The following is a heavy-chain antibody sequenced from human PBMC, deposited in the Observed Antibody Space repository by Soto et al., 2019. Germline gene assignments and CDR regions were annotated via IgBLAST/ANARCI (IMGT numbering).Heavy chain of an antibody. CDR3: ARAGHYYDSRGYAT. Sequence: QVKLVQSGAEVKKPGTSMKVSCKASGYTFGTSGISWIRQAPGQGLEWMGWIRAYNGNTNYEQKLQDRVTMTTDTSTNTTYLELRSLRSDDTAVHHCARAGHYYDSRGYATWGQGTLVTVSS. CDR1: GYTFGTSG. CDR2: IRAYNGNT. V-gene: IGHV1-18*01. D-gene: IGHD3-22*01. J-gene: IGHJ5*02.